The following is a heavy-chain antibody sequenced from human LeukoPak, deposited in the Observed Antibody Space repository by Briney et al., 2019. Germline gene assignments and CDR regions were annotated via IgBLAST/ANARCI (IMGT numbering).Heavy chain of an antibody. CDR1: GYTFTSYA. Sequence: ASVKVSCKASGYTFTSYAMHWVRQAPGQRLEWMGWINAGNGNTKYSQKFQGRVTITRDTSASTAYMELSSLRSEDTAVYYCASHPTSGRWEQWLGLDYWGRGTLVTVSS. V-gene: IGHV1-3*01. D-gene: IGHD6-19*01. CDR2: INAGNGNT. CDR3: ASHPTSGRWEQWLGLDY. J-gene: IGHJ4*02.